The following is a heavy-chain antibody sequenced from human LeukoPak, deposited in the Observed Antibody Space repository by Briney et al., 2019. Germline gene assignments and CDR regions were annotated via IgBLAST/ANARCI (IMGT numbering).Heavy chain of an antibody. J-gene: IGHJ6*03. CDR2: IYPGDSDT. CDR1: GYSFTSYW. V-gene: IGHV5-51*01. CDR3: ARHARYYYDSSGYRYYYYYYMDV. D-gene: IGHD3-22*01. Sequence: GESLKISCKGSGYSFTSYWIGWVRQMPGKGLEWMGIIYPGDSDTRYSPSFQGQVTISADKSISTAYLQWSSLKASDTAMYYCARHARYYYDSSGYRYYYYYYMDVWGKGTTTTVSS.